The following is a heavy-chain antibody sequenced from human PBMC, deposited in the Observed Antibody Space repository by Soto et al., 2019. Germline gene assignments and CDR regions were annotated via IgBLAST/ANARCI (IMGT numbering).Heavy chain of an antibody. V-gene: IGHV4-39*01. J-gene: IGHJ6*02. CDR3: ARLVFHCLRGSCDDYNFYGLDV. CDR2: IYYAGGT. Sequence: SETLSLSCTVSGGSISSTAHYWGWIRQPQGKGLEWLGSIYYAGGTLDNPSPKRRATISVDTSRNQFSLRLSSVTASDTAVYYCARLVFHCLRGSCDDYNFYGLDVWGQGTTVTVSS. CDR1: GGSISSTAHY. D-gene: IGHD2-15*01.